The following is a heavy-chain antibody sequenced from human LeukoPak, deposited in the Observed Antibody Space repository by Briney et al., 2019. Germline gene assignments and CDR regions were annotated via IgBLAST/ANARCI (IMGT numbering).Heavy chain of an antibody. Sequence: GASVKVSCKASGYTFTGYYMHWVRQAPGQGLEWMGWINPNSGGTNYAQNLQGRVTMTTDTSTSTAYMELRSLRSDDTAMYYCARMEMATAIFDYWGQGTLVTVSS. CDR3: ARMEMATAIFDY. V-gene: IGHV1-2*02. CDR1: GYTFTGYY. J-gene: IGHJ4*02. D-gene: IGHD5-24*01. CDR2: INPNSGGT.